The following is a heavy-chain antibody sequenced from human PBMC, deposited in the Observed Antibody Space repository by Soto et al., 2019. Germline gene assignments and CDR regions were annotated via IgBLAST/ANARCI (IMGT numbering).Heavy chain of an antibody. CDR3: ARSTTSRGDFDY. Sequence: PSETLSLTCTVSGVSISSGGYYWSWIRQHPGKGLEWIGYIYYSGSTYYNPSLKSRVTISVDTSKNQFSLKLSSVTAADTAVYYWARSTTSRGDFDYWGQGTLVTVSS. CDR1: GVSISSGGYY. D-gene: IGHD1-26*01. CDR2: IYYSGST. J-gene: IGHJ4*02. V-gene: IGHV4-31*03.